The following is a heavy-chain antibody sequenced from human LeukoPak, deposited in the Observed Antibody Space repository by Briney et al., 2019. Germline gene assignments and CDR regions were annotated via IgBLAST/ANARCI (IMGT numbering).Heavy chain of an antibody. V-gene: IGHV3-30*02. CDR2: IQSDGNNE. J-gene: IGHJ4*02. CDR1: GFTFTTYV. CDR3: VADFDY. Sequence: PGGSLRLSCAASGFTFTTYVMHWVRQAPGKGLEWVALIQSDGNNEYNADSVKGRFTISGDNSKNTLYLQMNSLTTEDTAIYYCVADFDYWGQGTLVTVS. D-gene: IGHD6-19*01.